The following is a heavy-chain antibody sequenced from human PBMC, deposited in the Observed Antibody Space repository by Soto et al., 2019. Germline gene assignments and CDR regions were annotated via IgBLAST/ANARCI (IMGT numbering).Heavy chain of an antibody. CDR2: IIPIFCTA. CDR3: ARIRAYCSGGSCYNERCYYYGMDV. V-gene: IGHV1-69*01. Sequence: QVQLVQSGAEVKKPGSSVKVSCKASGGTFSSYAISWVRQAPGQGLEWMGGIIPIFCTANYAQKFQGRVTINADESTSTDYMELSSLRSEDTAVYYCARIRAYCSGGSCYNERCYYYGMDVWGQGTTVTVSS. D-gene: IGHD2-15*01. J-gene: IGHJ6*02. CDR1: GGTFSSYA.